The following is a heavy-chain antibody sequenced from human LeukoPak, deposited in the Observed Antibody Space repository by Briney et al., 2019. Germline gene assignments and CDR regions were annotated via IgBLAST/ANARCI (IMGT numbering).Heavy chain of an antibody. CDR2: ISSSSSSI. J-gene: IGHJ4*02. Sequence: GGSLRLSCAASGFTFSAYRMNWVRQAPGKGLEWVSSISSSSSSIYYADSVKGRFTISRDDAKNSLYLQMNSLRAEDTAVYYCARDQDTSGYYYGSFDYWGQGTLVTVSS. CDR1: GFTFSAYR. CDR3: ARDQDTSGYYYGSFDY. V-gene: IGHV3-21*01. D-gene: IGHD3-22*01.